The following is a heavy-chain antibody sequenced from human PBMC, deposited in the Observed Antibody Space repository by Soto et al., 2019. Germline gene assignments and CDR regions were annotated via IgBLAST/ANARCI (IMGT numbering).Heavy chain of an antibody. D-gene: IGHD3-3*01. V-gene: IGHV1-69*13. CDR1: GGTFSSYA. CDR3: ARMRYDFCTSYPERSMDS. CDR2: IIPIFGTA. Sequence: SEKVSCKASGGTFSSYAISWVRQAPGQGLEWMGGIIPIFGTANYAQKFQGRVTITADESTSTAYMGLSSLRSEDTAVYYSARMRYDFCTSYPERSMDSWGQGTTVTVS. J-gene: IGHJ6*02.